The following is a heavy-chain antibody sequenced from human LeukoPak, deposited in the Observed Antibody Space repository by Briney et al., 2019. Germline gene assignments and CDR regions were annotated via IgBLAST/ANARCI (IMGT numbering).Heavy chain of an antibody. CDR1: GFTFGDYD. CDR2: IRRKGAGGTP. J-gene: IGHJ4*02. Sequence: GGSLRLSCTASGFTFGDYDMSWVRQAPGKGLEWVGFIRRKGAGGTPEYAASVKGRFTISRDDSKSLAYLQMNSLKTEDTAVYYCNRGLEPSTGPDYWGQGTLVTVSS. V-gene: IGHV3-49*04. CDR3: NRGLEPSTGPDY. D-gene: IGHD1-1*01.